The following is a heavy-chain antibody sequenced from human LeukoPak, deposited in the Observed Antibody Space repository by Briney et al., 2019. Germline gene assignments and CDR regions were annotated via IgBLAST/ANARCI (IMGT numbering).Heavy chain of an antibody. CDR3: TTHDILTGYYTGGFDY. V-gene: IGHV3-15*01. Sequence: GGSLRLSCAASGFTFSNAWMSWVRQAPGKGLEWVGRIKSKTDGGTTDYAAPVKGRFTISRDDSKNTLYLQTNSLKTEDTAVYYCTTHDILTGYYTGGFDYWGQGTLVTVSS. J-gene: IGHJ4*02. D-gene: IGHD3-9*01. CDR2: IKSKTDGGTT. CDR1: GFTFSNAW.